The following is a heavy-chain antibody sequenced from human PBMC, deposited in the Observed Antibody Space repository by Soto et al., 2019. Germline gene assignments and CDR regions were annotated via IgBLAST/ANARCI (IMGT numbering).Heavy chain of an antibody. Sequence: SETLSLTCAVSGGSISISNWWSCVRQPPGKGLEWIGEIYHSGSTNYNPSLKSRVTISVDKSKNQFSLKLSSATAADTAVYYCARDKPARQQDTVVLPGIAAAGSAMGFDYWGQGTRVTVSS. CDR1: GGSISISNW. D-gene: IGHD6-13*01. CDR3: ARDKPARQQDTVVLPGIAAAGSAMGFDY. CDR2: IYHSGST. V-gene: IGHV4-4*02. J-gene: IGHJ4*02.